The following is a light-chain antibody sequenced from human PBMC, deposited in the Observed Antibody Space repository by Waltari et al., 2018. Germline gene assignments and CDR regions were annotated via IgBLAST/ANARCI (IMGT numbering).Light chain of an antibody. V-gene: IGLV2-11*01. CDR3: CSYGGSYTYV. CDR2: DVT. CDR1: SRAVGGYNY. J-gene: IGLJ1*01. Sequence: QSALTQPRSVSGSPGQSVTIPCTGSSRAVGGYNYVSWYQQHPDQAPKRMIYDVTKRTSGLPDRCSASKSGNTASLTISGLQAEDEADYYCCSYGGSYTYVFGTGTKVTVL.